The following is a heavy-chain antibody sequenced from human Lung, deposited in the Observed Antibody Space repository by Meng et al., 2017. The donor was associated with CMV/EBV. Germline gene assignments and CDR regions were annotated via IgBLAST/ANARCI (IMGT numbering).Heavy chain of an antibody. J-gene: IGHJ5*02. V-gene: IGHV1-2*02. D-gene: IGHD2-2*01. Sequence: ASVKVSCKASGYTFTGYYMHWVRQAPGQGLGWMGWINPNSGGTNYAQKFQGRVTMTRDTSIGTAYMELSRLRSDDTAVYYCARVDCSSTSCYLLDGWFDPWGQGTLVTVSS. CDR1: GYTFTGYY. CDR2: INPNSGGT. CDR3: ARVDCSSTSCYLLDGWFDP.